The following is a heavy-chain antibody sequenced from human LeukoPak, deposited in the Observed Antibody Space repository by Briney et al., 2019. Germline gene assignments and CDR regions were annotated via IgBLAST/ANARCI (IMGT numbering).Heavy chain of an antibody. V-gene: IGHV4-34*01. D-gene: IGHD2-2*02. J-gene: IGHJ4*02. CDR1: GGSFSGCY. Sequence: PSETLSLTCAVYGGSFSGCYWSWIRQPPGKGLEWIGEINHSGSTNYNPSLKSRVTISVDTSKNQFSLKLSSVTAADTAVYYCVRYCSSTTCYTRAVDYWGQGTLVTVSS. CDR2: INHSGST. CDR3: VRYCSSTTCYTRAVDY.